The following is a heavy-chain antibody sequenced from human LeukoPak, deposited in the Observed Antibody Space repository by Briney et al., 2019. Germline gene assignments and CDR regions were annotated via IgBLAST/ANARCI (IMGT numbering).Heavy chain of an antibody. CDR3: ARAIYCGGDCYLYYFDY. CDR1: GFTFSSYS. Sequence: PGGSLRLSCAASGFTFSSYSMNWVRQPPGKGLEWVSSISSSSSSIYYADSVEGRFTISRDNAENSLHLQMNSLRVEDTAVYYCARAIYCGGDCYLYYFDYWGQGILVTVSS. J-gene: IGHJ4*02. CDR2: ISSSSSSI. V-gene: IGHV3-21*01. D-gene: IGHD2-21*02.